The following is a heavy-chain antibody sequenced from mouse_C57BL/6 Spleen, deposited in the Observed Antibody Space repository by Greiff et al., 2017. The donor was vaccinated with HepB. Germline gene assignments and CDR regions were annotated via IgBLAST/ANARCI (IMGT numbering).Heavy chain of an antibody. D-gene: IGHD1-1*01. CDR1: GYSITSGYY. CDR2: ISYDGSN. Sequence: EVQLQQSGPGLVKPSQSLSLTCSVTGYSITSGYYWNWIRQFPGNKLEWMGYISYDGSNNYNPSLKNRISITRDTSKNQFFLKLNSVTTEDTATYYCARPPGDYGSRDYFDYWGQGTTLTVSS. CDR3: ARPPGDYGSRDYFDY. J-gene: IGHJ2*01. V-gene: IGHV3-6*01.